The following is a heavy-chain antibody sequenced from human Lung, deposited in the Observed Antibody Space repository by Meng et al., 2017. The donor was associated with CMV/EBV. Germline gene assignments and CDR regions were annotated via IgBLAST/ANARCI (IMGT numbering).Heavy chain of an antibody. V-gene: IGHV1-2*02. CDR3: ARDVDSGAADY. Sequence: ASVKVSCKASGYTFTDFYIHWLRRAPGRGPEWVGWINPKSGGTNYAQKFEGRVTMTTDTSTRTVYLEIDRLRIDDTAMYYCARDVDSGAADYWGQGTLVTVPS. CDR2: INPKSGGT. CDR1: GYTFTDFY. D-gene: IGHD4/OR15-4a*01. J-gene: IGHJ4*02.